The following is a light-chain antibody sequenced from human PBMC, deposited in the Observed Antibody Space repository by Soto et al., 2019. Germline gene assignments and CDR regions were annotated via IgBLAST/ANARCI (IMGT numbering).Light chain of an antibody. Sequence: EIVLTQSPGTLSLSPGERATLSCRASQSVSSSYLAWYQQKPGLAPRLLIYDASNRATGIPARFSGSGSGTDFTLTISSLEPEDFAVYYCQQRSNWPPTFGQGTRLEIK. CDR1: QSVSSSY. CDR2: DAS. J-gene: IGKJ5*01. CDR3: QQRSNWPPT. V-gene: IGKV3D-20*02.